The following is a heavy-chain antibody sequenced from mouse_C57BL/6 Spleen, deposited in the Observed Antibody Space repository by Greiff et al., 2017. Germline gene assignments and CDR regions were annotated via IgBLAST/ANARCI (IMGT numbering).Heavy chain of an antibody. CDR2: IDPSESYT. V-gene: IGHV1-59*01. CDR3: ERSPTVVAGFAY. Sequence: QVQLQQPGAELVRPGTSVTLSCKASGYTFTSYWMHWVKQRPGQGLEWIGVIDPSESYTKYNQKFKGKATLTVDTSSSTAYMQHSSLTSEASAVYYCERSPTVVAGFAYWGQGTTLTVSS. CDR1: GYTFTSYW. D-gene: IGHD1-1*01. J-gene: IGHJ2*01.